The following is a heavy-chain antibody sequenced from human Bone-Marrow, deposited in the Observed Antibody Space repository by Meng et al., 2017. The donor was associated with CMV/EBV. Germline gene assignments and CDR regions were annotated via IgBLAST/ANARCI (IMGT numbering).Heavy chain of an antibody. CDR2: INPNSGGT. Sequence: ASVKVSCKASGYTFTGYYMHWVQQAPGQGLEWMGWINPNSGGTNYAQKFQGRVTMTRDTSISTAYMELSRLRSDDTAVYYCARVKGYCSSTSCYGSAFDIWGQGTMVTVSS. D-gene: IGHD2-2*01. V-gene: IGHV1-2*02. J-gene: IGHJ3*02. CDR1: GYTFTGYY. CDR3: ARVKGYCSSTSCYGSAFDI.